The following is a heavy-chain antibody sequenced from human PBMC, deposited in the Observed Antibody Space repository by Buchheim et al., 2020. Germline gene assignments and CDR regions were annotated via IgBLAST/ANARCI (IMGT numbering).Heavy chain of an antibody. J-gene: IGHJ6*02. CDR1: GFTFSNAW. V-gene: IGHV3-15*01. Sequence: EVQLVESGGGLVKLGGSLRLSCAASGFTFSNAWMSWVRQAPGKGLEWVGRIKSKTDGGTTDYAAPVKGRFTISRDDSKNTLYLQMNSLKTEDTAVYYCTTGLPLWFGEGYYGMDVWGQGTT. D-gene: IGHD3-10*01. CDR3: TTGLPLWFGEGYYGMDV. CDR2: IKSKTDGGTT.